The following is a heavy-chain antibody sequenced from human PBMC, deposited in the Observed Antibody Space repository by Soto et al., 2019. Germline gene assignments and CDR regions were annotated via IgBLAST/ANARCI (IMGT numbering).Heavy chain of an antibody. D-gene: IGHD3-22*01. CDR2: IKQEGREK. J-gene: IGHJ3*01. Sequence: GGSLRLSCAASGFSFSSFWMSWVRQAPGKGLEWVASIKQEGREKYYADSVKGRFTISRDNAKNSLYLQMNSLRAEDTAVYYCARDQLYYNDISGRPLNAFDVWGQGTMVTVSS. CDR1: GFSFSSFW. V-gene: IGHV3-7*01. CDR3: ARDQLYYNDISGRPLNAFDV.